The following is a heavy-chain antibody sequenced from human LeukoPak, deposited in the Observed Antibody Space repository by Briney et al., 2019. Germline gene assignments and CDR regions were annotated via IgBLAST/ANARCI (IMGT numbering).Heavy chain of an antibody. D-gene: IGHD3-16*01. V-gene: IGHV3-7*01. Sequence: GGSLRLSCAASGFTFSNQWMTWVRQAPGKGLEWVANIKQDGSKEHYVDSVKGRFTISRDSAKNSVYLQMNSLRAEGTAVYYCARDFSPMRADSTGGNVWFDAFDIWGQGTMVTVSS. CDR1: GFTFSNQW. J-gene: IGHJ3*02. CDR2: IKQDGSKE. CDR3: ARDFSPMRADSTGGNVWFDAFDI.